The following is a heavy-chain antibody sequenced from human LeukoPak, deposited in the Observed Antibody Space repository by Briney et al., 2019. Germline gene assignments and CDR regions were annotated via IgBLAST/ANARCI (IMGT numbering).Heavy chain of an antibody. CDR3: ARVIVATYYFDY. CDR2: ISSSSSYI. CDR1: GFTFSSYS. J-gene: IGHJ4*02. Sequence: GGSLRLSCAASGFTFSSYSMNWVRQAPGKGLEWVSSISSSSSYIYYADSVKGRFPISRDNAKNSLYLQMNSLRAEDTAVYYCARVIVATYYFDYWGQGTLVTVSS. D-gene: IGHD5-12*01. V-gene: IGHV3-21*01.